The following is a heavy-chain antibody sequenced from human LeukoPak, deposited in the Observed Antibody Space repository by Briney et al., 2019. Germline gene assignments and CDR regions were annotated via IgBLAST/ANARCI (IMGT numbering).Heavy chain of an antibody. CDR1: GFTFDDYA. CDR2: ISWDGGST. CDR3: AKDRHNWKGVAYYYYGMDV. J-gene: IGHJ6*04. Sequence: PGGSLRLSCAASGFTFDDYAMHWVRQAPGKGLEWVSLISWDGGSTYYADSVKGRFTISRDNSKNSLYLQMNSLRAEDTALYYCAKDRHNWKGVAYYYYGMDVWGKGTMVTVSS. D-gene: IGHD1-1*01. V-gene: IGHV3-43D*04.